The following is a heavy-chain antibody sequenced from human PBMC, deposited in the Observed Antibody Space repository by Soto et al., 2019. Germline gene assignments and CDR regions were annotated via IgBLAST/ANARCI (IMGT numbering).Heavy chain of an antibody. V-gene: IGHV4-34*01. CDR1: GGSFSGYY. CDR3: ARLLVQELDY. J-gene: IGHJ4*02. Sequence: PSETLSLTCAVYGGSFSGYYRSWIRQPTGKGLEWIGEINHSGSTNYNPSLKSRVTISVDTSKNQFSLKLSSVTAADTAVYYCARLLVQELDYWGQGTLVTVSS. CDR2: INHSGST. D-gene: IGHD6-6*01.